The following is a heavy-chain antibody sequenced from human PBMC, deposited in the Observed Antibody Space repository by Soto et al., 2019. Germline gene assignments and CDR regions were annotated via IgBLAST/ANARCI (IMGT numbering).Heavy chain of an antibody. CDR1: GFNFRSSF. D-gene: IGHD6-13*01. CDR2: INQDGSEK. Sequence: GGSLRLSCAASGFNFRSSFMTWVRQAPGKGLEWVANINQDGSEKYYVASAKGRFTISRDNAKNSLYLQMNSLRAEDTAVYYCARMYIAAGGSAFDYWGQGALVTVSS. J-gene: IGHJ4*02. CDR3: ARMYIAAGGSAFDY. V-gene: IGHV3-7*03.